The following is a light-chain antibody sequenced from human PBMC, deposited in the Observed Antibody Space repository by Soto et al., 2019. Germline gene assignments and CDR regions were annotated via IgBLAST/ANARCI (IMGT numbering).Light chain of an antibody. CDR1: QTINNW. J-gene: IGKJ1*01. CDR3: QHYNSYPWT. V-gene: IGKV1-5*01. Sequence: DIQMTQSPSTLSASIGDRVTINCRASQTINNWLAWYQQKPGKAPNLLIYHASNLETGVPSRFSGSAFGTEFTLTISSRQPDDFATYYCQHYNSYPWTVGQGTKVEIK. CDR2: HAS.